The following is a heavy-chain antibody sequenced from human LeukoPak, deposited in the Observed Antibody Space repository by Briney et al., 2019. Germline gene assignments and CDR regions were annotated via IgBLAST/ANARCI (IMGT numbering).Heavy chain of an antibody. V-gene: IGHV3-7*01. Sequence: GGSLGLSCVASGITFRNYWMSWVRQAPGKGLEWVANINQDSSEKYYVDSVKGRFTISRDNAKNSLYLQLNTLRPEDTAVYYCVQGWRDNWGQGTLVTVSS. CDR2: INQDSSEK. CDR1: GITFRNYW. D-gene: IGHD2-15*01. CDR3: VQGWRDN. J-gene: IGHJ4*02.